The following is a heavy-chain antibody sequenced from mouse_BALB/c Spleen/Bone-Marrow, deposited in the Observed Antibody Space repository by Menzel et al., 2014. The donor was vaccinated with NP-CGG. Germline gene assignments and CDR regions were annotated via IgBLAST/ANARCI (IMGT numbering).Heavy chain of an antibody. CDR1: GYTFTSYV. Sequence: VQLKESGPELVKPGASVKMSCKASGYTFTSYVMHWVKQKPGQGLEWIGYIIPYNDGTNYNEKFKGKATLTSDKSSSAASMELSSLTSEDSAVYYCARPYYYGSSGDSWFAYWGQGTLVTVSA. J-gene: IGHJ3*01. CDR3: ARPYYYGSSGDSWFAY. V-gene: IGHV1-14*01. D-gene: IGHD1-1*01. CDR2: IIPYNDGT.